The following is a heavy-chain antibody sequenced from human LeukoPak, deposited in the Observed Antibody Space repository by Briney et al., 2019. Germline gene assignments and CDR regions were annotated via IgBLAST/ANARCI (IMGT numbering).Heavy chain of an antibody. Sequence: VASVKVSCKASGYTFTSYGISWVRQAPGQGLEWMGWISAYNGNTNYAQKLQGRVTMTTDTSTSTAYMELRSLRSDDTAVYYCAREFYSSSWASSPPYFDYWGQGTLVTVSS. CDR3: AREFYSSSWASSPPYFDY. CDR2: ISAYNGNT. V-gene: IGHV1-18*01. CDR1: GYTFTSYG. J-gene: IGHJ4*02. D-gene: IGHD6-13*01.